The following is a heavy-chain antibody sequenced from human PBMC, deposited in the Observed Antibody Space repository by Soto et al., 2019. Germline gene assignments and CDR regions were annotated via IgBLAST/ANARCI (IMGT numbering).Heavy chain of an antibody. CDR2: IAPSGGST. J-gene: IGHJ4*02. CDR1: RYTLTKFH. CDR3: ARGRIAMYYFDN. D-gene: IGHD2-21*01. V-gene: IGHV1-46*01. Sequence: ASAKVCCKASRYTLTKFHLHLLRLAPGQGLEWIVMIAPSGGSTSYAQKFQGRVTMTRDTSTSTVYMELSSLRSEDTAVYYCARGRIAMYYFDNWGLGTLVTVSS.